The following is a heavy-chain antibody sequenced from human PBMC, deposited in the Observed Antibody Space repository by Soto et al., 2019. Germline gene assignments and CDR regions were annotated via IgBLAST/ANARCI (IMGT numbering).Heavy chain of an antibody. CDR3: ARDVSPGSSSLYLDAFDI. CDR1: GFSFGSSW. CDR2: IKKDGSQI. J-gene: IGHJ3*02. V-gene: IGHV3-7*05. D-gene: IGHD6-13*01. Sequence: EVQLVESGGGLVQPGGSLRLSCVASGFSFGSSWMTWVRQAPGKGLEWVANIKKDGSQISYLDSVRGRFTISRDNAKNCLYLKINSLRAEDTALYYCARDVSPGSSSLYLDAFDIWGQGTMVTVSS.